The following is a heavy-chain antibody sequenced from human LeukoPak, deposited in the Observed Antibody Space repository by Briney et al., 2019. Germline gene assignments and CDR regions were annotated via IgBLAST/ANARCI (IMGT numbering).Heavy chain of an antibody. CDR1: GGSISPYY. V-gene: IGHV4-59*01. D-gene: IGHD5-18*01. Sequence: PSETLSLTCSVSGGSISPYYWSWVRQPPGKGLEWIGYVSYSGSVDYNPSLKSRVIISIDTSKNQFSLRLSSLTAADTAVYYCARENDRYGRIDYWGQGTQVTVSS. CDR2: VSYSGSV. CDR3: ARENDRYGRIDY. J-gene: IGHJ4*02.